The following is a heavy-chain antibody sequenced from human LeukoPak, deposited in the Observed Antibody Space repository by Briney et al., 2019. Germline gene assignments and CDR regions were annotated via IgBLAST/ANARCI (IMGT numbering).Heavy chain of an antibody. CDR1: GGSISSSSYY. D-gene: IGHD3-10*01. CDR2: IYYSGST. J-gene: IGHJ6*03. CDR3: ARVRANGSGSYYQRYYYYMDV. Sequence: SETLSLTCTVSGGSISSSSYYWGWIRQPPGKGLEWIGSIYYSGSTYYNPSLKSRVTISVDTSKNQFSLKLSSVTAADTAVYYCARVRANGSGSYYQRYYYYMDVWGKGTTVTISS. V-gene: IGHV4-39*07.